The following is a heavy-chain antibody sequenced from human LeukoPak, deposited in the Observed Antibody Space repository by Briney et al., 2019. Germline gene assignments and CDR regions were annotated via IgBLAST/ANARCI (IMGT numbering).Heavy chain of an antibody. V-gene: IGHV3-21*01. CDR2: ISSSSSYI. CDR3: ARFKKYSSSWYNPYGY. D-gene: IGHD6-13*01. Sequence: GGSLRLSCAASGFTFSSYSMNWVRQAPGKGLEGVSSISSSSSYIYYADSVKGRFTISRDNAKNSLYLQMNSLRAEDTAVYYCARFKKYSSSWYNPYGYWGQGTLVTVSS. J-gene: IGHJ4*02. CDR1: GFTFSSYS.